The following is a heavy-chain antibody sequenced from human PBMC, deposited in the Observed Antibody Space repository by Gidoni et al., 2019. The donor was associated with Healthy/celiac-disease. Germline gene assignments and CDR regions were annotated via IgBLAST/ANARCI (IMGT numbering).Heavy chain of an antibody. J-gene: IGHJ4*02. CDR3: ASLLYSSSLDY. Sequence: EVQLVESGGGLVQPGGSLRLFCAPSGFTVSSNYMSWVRQAPGKGLEWVSVIYSGGSTYYSDSVKGRFTISRDNSKNTLYLQMNSLRAEDTAVYYCASLLYSSSLDYWGQGTLVTVSS. V-gene: IGHV3-66*02. CDR2: IYSGGST. D-gene: IGHD6-6*01. CDR1: GFTVSSNY.